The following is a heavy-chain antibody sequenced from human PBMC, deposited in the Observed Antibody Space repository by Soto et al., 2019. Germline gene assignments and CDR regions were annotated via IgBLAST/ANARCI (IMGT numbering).Heavy chain of an antibody. Sequence: SQTLSLICAISGDSVSSNSPAWNWIRQSPSRGLEWLGRTYYRSKWYNDYAVVVKSRLTITPDTSKNQFSLQLNSVTPEDTAVYYCARAIGPMLFDVWGQGTMVTVSS. CDR1: GDSVSSNSPA. V-gene: IGHV6-1*01. J-gene: IGHJ3*01. D-gene: IGHD2-8*01. CDR3: ARAIGPMLFDV. CDR2: TYYRSKWYN.